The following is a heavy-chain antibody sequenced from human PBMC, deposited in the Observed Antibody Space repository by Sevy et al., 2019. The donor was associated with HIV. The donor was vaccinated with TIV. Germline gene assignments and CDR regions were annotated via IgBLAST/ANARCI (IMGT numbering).Heavy chain of an antibody. J-gene: IGHJ4*02. V-gene: IGHV3-33*01. D-gene: IGHD1-26*01. Sequence: GGSLRLSCAASGFTFSSYGMHWVRQAPGKGLEWVAVIWYDGSNKYYADSVKGRFTISRDNSKNTLYLQMNSLRAEDTAVYYCARGALGGSYSTPFDYWGQGTLVTVSS. CDR1: GFTFSSYG. CDR3: ARGALGGSYSTPFDY. CDR2: IWYDGSNK.